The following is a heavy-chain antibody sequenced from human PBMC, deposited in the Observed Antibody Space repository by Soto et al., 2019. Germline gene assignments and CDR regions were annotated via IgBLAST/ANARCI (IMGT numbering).Heavy chain of an antibody. V-gene: IGHV3-7*01. CDR2: IKQDGSEK. D-gene: IGHD5-18*01. J-gene: IGHJ3*02. CDR3: ARSQVRYSYGFFSQGAFDI. CDR1: GFTFSSYW. Sequence: EVQLVESGGGLVQPGGSLRLSCAASGFTFSSYWMSWVRQAPGKGLEWVANIKQDGSEKYYVDSVKGRFTISRDNAKNSLYLQMNSLRAEDTAVYYCARSQVRYSYGFFSQGAFDIWGQGTMVTVSS.